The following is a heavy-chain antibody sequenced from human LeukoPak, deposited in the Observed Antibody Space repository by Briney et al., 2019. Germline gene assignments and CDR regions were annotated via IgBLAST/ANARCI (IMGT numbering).Heavy chain of an antibody. J-gene: IGHJ4*02. D-gene: IGHD3-10*01. CDR3: ARLTEITMVRGVIRALFDY. CDR1: GFSLSTSGAG. V-gene: IGHV2-5*02. CDR2: IYWDDDK. Sequence: SGPTLVKPTQTLTLTCTFSGFSLSTSGAGVCWIRQPPGKALEWLALIYWDDDKRYSPSLKSRLTITKDTSKNQVVLTMTNMDPVDTATYYCARLTEITMVRGVIRALFDYWGQGTLVTVSS.